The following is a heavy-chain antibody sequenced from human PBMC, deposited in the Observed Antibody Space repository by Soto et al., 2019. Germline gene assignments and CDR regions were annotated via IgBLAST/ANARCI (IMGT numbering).Heavy chain of an antibody. CDR1: RGTFAICA. D-gene: IGHD3-3*01. V-gene: IGHV1-69*05. Sequence: SVALCCTASRGTFAICASRWVPQAHGQGLEWMGWINPICGKANYAQKFQGRVTMTTNDSTSTAYMELSSLRSEDTAVYYCTTVLFGVVIIRTFDYWGQGTLVTVSS. CDR3: TTVLFGVVIIRTFDY. CDR2: INPICGKA. J-gene: IGHJ4*02.